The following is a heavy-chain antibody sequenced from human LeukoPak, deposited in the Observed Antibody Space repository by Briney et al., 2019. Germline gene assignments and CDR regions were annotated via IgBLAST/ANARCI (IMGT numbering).Heavy chain of an antibody. CDR2: ISYDGSNT. CDR3: GRHIYPWKYADGFDI. Sequence: GGSLRLSCAASGFTFSSYNMNWVRQAPGKGLEWVALISYDGSNTYYADSVKGRFTISRDNSKNTMYLQVNSLRAEDTAVYYCGRHIYPWKYADGFDIWGQGTMVTVSS. CDR1: GFTFSSYN. D-gene: IGHD1-7*01. J-gene: IGHJ3*02. V-gene: IGHV3-30*03.